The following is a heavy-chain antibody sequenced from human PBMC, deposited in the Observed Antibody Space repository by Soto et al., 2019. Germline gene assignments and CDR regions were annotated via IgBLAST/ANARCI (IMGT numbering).Heavy chain of an antibody. CDR2: INPNSGNT. J-gene: IGHJ5*02. CDR3: ARGIKYGDYSRWFDT. D-gene: IGHD4-17*01. CDR1: GYIFTNYD. V-gene: IGHV1-8*01. Sequence: QVQLVQSGAEVKKPGASVKVSCKASGYIFTNYDINWVRQATGQGLEYLGWINPNSGNTGYVQKFQGRVTMTRNTSINTAYRELNSLRSEDTAVYYCARGIKYGDYSRWFDTWGQGTLAAVSS.